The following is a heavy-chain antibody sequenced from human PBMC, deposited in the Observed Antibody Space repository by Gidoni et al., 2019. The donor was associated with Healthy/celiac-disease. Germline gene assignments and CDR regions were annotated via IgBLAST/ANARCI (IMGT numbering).Heavy chain of an antibody. Sequence: EVQLLESGGGLVQPGGSLRLSCAASGFTFSSYAMSWVRQAPGKGREWVSAISGSGGSTYYADSVKGRFTISRDNSKNTLYLQMNSLRAEDTAVYYCAKGPGLGVYFDYWGQGTLVTVSS. D-gene: IGHD3-3*01. J-gene: IGHJ4*02. V-gene: IGHV3-23*01. CDR3: AKGPGLGVYFDY. CDR2: ISGSGGST. CDR1: GFTFSSYA.